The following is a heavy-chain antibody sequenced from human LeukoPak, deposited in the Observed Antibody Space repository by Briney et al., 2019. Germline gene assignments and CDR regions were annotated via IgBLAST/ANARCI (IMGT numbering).Heavy chain of an antibody. V-gene: IGHV3-23*01. CDR1: GFTFSSYS. D-gene: IGHD2-2*01. CDR3: AKDNAYSTTNWFDP. J-gene: IGHJ5*02. Sequence: GGSLRLSCAAPGFTFSSYSMYWVRQAPGKGLEWVSTISGSGSSTYYADSVKGRFTISRDNSKNTLYLQMNSLRAEDTAIYYCAKDNAYSTTNWFDPWGQGTLVTVSS. CDR2: ISGSGSST.